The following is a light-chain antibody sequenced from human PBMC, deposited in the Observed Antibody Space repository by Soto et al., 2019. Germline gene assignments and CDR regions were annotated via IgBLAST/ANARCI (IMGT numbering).Light chain of an antibody. Sequence: QSVLTQPPSASGTPGQRVTISCSGSSSNIGSNYVYWYQQLPGTAPKRLIYRNNQRPSGVPDRLSGSKSGTSASLAISGLRSEDEADYYCAAWDDSLSGLYVFGTGTKLTVL. J-gene: IGLJ1*01. V-gene: IGLV1-47*01. CDR1: SSNIGSNY. CDR3: AAWDDSLSGLYV. CDR2: RNN.